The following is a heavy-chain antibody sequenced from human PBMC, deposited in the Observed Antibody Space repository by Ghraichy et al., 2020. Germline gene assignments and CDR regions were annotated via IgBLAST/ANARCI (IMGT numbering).Heavy chain of an antibody. J-gene: IGHJ4*02. CDR2: ISGSGGST. CDR3: AKDYYDSSGYYFDY. Sequence: GGSLRLSCAASGFTFSSYAMSWVRQAPGKGLEWVSAISGSGGSTYYADSVKGRFTISRDNSKNTLYLQMNILRAEDTAVYYCAKDYYDSSGYYFDYWGQGTLVTVSS. V-gene: IGHV3-23*01. CDR1: GFTFSSYA. D-gene: IGHD3-22*01.